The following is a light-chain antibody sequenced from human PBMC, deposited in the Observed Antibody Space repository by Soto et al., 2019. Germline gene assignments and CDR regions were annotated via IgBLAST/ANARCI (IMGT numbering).Light chain of an antibody. CDR1: QSISSN. CDR2: HAS. J-gene: IGKJ1*01. CDR3: QHGDTWPWS. V-gene: IGKV3-11*01. Sequence: EIVLTQSPATLSMSPGEGATISCRASQSISSNLAWFQQKPGQVPRLLIYHASYRATGTPARFSGSGSGTDFSLTISRLEPEDFAVYDCQHGDTWPWSVGQGTKVEIK.